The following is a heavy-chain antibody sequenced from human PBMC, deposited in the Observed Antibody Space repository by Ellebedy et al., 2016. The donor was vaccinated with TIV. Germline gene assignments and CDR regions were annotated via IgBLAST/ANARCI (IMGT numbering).Heavy chain of an antibody. CDR2: ISDSGGST. V-gene: IGHV3-23*01. CDR1: GFTFSSYA. J-gene: IGHJ5*02. D-gene: IGHD3-22*01. CDR3: AKTYYYDCSGWDWFEP. Sequence: GESLKISCAASGFTFSSYAISWVRQAPGNGLEWVSAISDSGGSTYYADSVKGRFTISINNSKYTLYLQLNSPRAEDTAVYDCAKTYYYDCSGWDWFEPWGQGTLVTVSS.